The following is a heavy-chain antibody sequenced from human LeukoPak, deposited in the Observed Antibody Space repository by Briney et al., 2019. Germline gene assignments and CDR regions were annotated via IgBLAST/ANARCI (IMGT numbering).Heavy chain of an antibody. V-gene: IGHV4-34*01. Sequence: SETLSLTCAVYGGSFSGYYWSWIRQPPGKELEWIGEINHSGSTNYNPSLKSRVTISVDTSKNQFSLKLSSVTAADTAVYYCARGRLRSYFQHWGQGTLVTVSS. CDR1: GGSFSGYY. J-gene: IGHJ1*01. D-gene: IGHD4-17*01. CDR2: INHSGST. CDR3: ARGRLRSYFQH.